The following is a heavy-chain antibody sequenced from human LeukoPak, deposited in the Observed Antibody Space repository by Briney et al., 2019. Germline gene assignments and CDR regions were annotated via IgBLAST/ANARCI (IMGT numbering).Heavy chain of an antibody. CDR1: RFTFSSYG. J-gene: IGHJ6*04. Sequence: GGSLRLSCAASRFTFSSYGMHWVRQAPGKGLEWVAVISYDGSNKYYADSVKGRFTISRDNSKNTLYLQMNSLRAEDTAVYYCAKGRYCSSTSCGYYGMDVWGKGTTVTVSS. CDR3: AKGRYCSSTSCGYYGMDV. CDR2: ISYDGSNK. V-gene: IGHV3-30*18. D-gene: IGHD2-2*01.